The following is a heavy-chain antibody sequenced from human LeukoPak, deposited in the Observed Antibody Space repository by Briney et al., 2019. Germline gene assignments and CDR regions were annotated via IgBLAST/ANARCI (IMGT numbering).Heavy chain of an antibody. D-gene: IGHD6-19*01. V-gene: IGHV4-34*01. CDR2: INHSGST. Sequence: SETLSLTCAVYGGSFSGYYWSWIRQPPGKGLVLIGEINHSGSTNYNPSLKSRVTISVDTSKNQFSLKLSSVTAADTAVYYCARWLGAGTYYYYYMDVWGKGTTVTVSS. J-gene: IGHJ6*03. CDR1: GGSFSGYY. CDR3: ARWLGAGTYYYYYMDV.